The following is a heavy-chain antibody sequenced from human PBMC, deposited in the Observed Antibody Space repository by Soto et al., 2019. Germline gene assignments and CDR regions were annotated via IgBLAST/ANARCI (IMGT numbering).Heavy chain of an antibody. CDR1: GDSISNRSYY. V-gene: IGHV4-39*01. CDR3: ARQRTSVVTQAYFDS. D-gene: IGHD2-21*02. CDR2: IYYSGGT. J-gene: IGHJ4*02. Sequence: AETLSLTCTVTGDSISNRSYYWGWIRQPPGKGLEWIGSIYYSGGTYNNPSLKSRVSMSVDTSKNQFSLKLRSVTAADTALYYCARQRTSVVTQAYFDSWGQGSRVTV.